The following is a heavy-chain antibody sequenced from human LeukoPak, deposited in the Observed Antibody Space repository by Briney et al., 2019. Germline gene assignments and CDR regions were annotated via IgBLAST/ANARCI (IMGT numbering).Heavy chain of an antibody. J-gene: IGHJ3*02. V-gene: IGHV3-9*01. Sequence: GESLRLSCAASGFTFDDYAMHWVRQAPGKGLEWVSGISWNSGSIGYADSVKGRFTISRDNAKNSLYLQMNSLRAEDTALYYCAKDRTSYGYAFDIWGQGTMVTVSS. CDR1: GFTFDDYA. D-gene: IGHD5-18*01. CDR2: ISWNSGSI. CDR3: AKDRTSYGYAFDI.